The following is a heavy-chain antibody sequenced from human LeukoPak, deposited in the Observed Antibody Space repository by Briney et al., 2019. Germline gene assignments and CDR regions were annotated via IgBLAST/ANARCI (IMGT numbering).Heavy chain of an antibody. CDR2: ISWNSGSI. D-gene: IGHD2-15*01. J-gene: IGHJ6*02. CDR3: AKDTLSRYCSGGSCPPSYYYYGMDV. Sequence: GGSLRLSCAASGFTFDDYAMHWVRQAPGKGLEWVSGISWNSGSIGYADSVNGRFTISRDNAKNSLYLQMNSLRAEDTALYYCAKDTLSRYCSGGSCPPSYYYYGMDVWGQGTTVTVSS. CDR1: GFTFDDYA. V-gene: IGHV3-9*01.